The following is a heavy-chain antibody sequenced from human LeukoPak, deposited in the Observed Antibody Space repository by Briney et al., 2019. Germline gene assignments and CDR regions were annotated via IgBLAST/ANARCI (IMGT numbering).Heavy chain of an antibody. CDR1: GYTFTSYA. J-gene: IGHJ5*02. CDR3: ARDQPLDTAMVTPWFDP. CDR2: INTNTGNP. V-gene: IGHV7-4-1*02. D-gene: IGHD5-18*01. Sequence: ASVKVSCKASGYTFTSYAMNWVRQALRQGLEWMGWINTNTGNPTYAQGFTGRFVFSLDTSVSTAYLQISSLKAEDTAVYYCARDQPLDTAMVTPWFDPWGQGTLVTVSS.